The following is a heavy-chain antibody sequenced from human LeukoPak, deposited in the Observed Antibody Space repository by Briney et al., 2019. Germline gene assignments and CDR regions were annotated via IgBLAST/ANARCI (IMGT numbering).Heavy chain of an antibody. CDR2: MNEDGSGT. D-gene: IGHD7-27*01. CDR3: ARDPAWGAIDY. J-gene: IGHJ4*02. V-gene: IGHV3-7*01. CDR1: GFIIGSSW. Sequence: GGSLRLPCAVSGFIIGSSWMSWVRQTPGKGLEWVADMNEDGSGTYYVDSVKGRFTVSRDNAQNSVHLQMNSLRVEDTGVYYCARDPAWGAIDYWGQGTLVTVSS.